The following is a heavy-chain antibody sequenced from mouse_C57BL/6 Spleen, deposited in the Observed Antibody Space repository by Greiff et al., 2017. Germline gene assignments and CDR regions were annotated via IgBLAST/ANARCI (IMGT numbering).Heavy chain of an antibody. J-gene: IGHJ1*03. CDR3: ARNYYGSSYWYFDV. CDR1: GYTFTSYW. V-gene: IGHV1-53*01. D-gene: IGHD1-1*01. Sequence: QVQLQQPGTELVKPGASVKLSCKASGYTFTSYWMNWVKQRPGQGLEWIGNINPSNGGTNYNEKFKSKATLTVDKSSSTAYMQLSRLTSKGSAVYYCARNYYGSSYWYFDVWSTGTTVTVSS. CDR2: INPSNGGT.